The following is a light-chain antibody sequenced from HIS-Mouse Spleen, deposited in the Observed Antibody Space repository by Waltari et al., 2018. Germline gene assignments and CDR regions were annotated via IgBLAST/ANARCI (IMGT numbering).Light chain of an antibody. J-gene: IGLJ2*01. V-gene: IGLV3-10*01. CDR2: EDS. CDR1: ALPKQY. Sequence: SYELTQPPSVSVSPGQTASITCSGAALPKQYAYWYQQKSGQAPVLVIYEDSKRPSGIPERFSGSSSGTMATLTISGAQVEDEADYYCYSTDSSGNHRVFGGGTKLTVL. CDR3: YSTDSSGNHRV.